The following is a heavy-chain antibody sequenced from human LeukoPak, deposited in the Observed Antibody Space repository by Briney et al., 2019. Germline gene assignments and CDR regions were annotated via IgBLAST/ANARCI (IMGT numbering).Heavy chain of an antibody. CDR2: IYHSGNT. CDR3: AREEIRGGGINWFDP. J-gene: IGHJ5*02. Sequence: SESLSLTCTVSGASVSSRNYYWTWIRQPPGGGLEWIGYIYHSGNTNYNPSLKSRVTMSVDTSKNQFSLKLTSVTAADTAMYYCAREEIRGGGINWFDPWGQGTLVTVSS. D-gene: IGHD3-10*01. V-gene: IGHV4-61*01. CDR1: GASVSSRNYY.